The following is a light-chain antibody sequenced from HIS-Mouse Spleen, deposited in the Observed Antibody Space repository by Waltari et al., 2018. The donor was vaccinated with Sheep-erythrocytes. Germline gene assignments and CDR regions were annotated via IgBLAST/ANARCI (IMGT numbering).Light chain of an antibody. V-gene: IGKV3-11*01. Sequence: EIVLTQSPATLSLSPGERATLSCRASQSVSSYLAWYQQQPGQAPRLLIYDASNRATGIPARFRGSGAGTDFTLTISSLEPEDLAVYYCQQRSNWYTFGQGTKLEIK. CDR3: QQRSNWYT. CDR2: DAS. CDR1: QSVSSY. J-gene: IGKJ2*01.